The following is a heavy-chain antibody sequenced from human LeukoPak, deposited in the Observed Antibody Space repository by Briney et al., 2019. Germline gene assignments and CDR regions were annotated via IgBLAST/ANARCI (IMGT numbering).Heavy chain of an antibody. CDR1: GFAVSSNH. J-gene: IGHJ4*02. D-gene: IGHD6-25*01. CDR2: IFNGGST. V-gene: IGHV3-53*05. CDR3: ASPAALYYFDY. Sequence: SGGSLRLSCAASGFAVSSNHMNWVRQAPGKGLEWVSVIFNGGSTYYADSVKGRFTISRDNSKNTLYLQMNSLRAEDTAVYYCASPAALYYFDYWGQGTLVTVSS.